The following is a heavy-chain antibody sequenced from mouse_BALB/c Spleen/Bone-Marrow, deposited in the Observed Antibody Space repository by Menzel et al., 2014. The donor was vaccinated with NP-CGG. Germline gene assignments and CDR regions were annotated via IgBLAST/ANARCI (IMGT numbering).Heavy chain of an antibody. CDR3: TRSRAYFRDWFAY. D-gene: IGHD2-14*01. V-gene: IGHV1-39*01. J-gene: IGHJ3*01. CDR2: IDPYYGTT. CDR1: GHSFTGYN. Sequence: EVQLQQSGPELEKPGASVKISSKASGHSFTGYNMNWVKQSHGKSLEWIGNIDPYYGTTTFNQKFKDKATLTVDKSSSTAYMQLKSLTAEDSAVYYCTRSRAYFRDWFAYWGQGTLVTVSA.